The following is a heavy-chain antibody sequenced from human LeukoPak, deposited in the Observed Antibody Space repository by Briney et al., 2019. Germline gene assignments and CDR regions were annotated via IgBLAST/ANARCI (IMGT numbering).Heavy chain of an antibody. CDR3: ARAWRITMIVD. CDR1: GGSISSGGYY. CDR2: IYYSGST. D-gene: IGHD3-22*01. J-gene: IGHJ4*02. Sequence: PSETLSLTCTVSGGSISSGGYYWSWIRQHPGKGLEWIGYIYYSGSTYYNPSLKSRVTISVDTSKNQFSLKLSSVTAADTAVYHCARAWRITMIVDWGQGTLVTVSS. V-gene: IGHV4-31*03.